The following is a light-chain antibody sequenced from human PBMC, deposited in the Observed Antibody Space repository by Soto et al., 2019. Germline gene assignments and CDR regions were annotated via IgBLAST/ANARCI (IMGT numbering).Light chain of an antibody. V-gene: IGKV1-9*01. Sequence: DIQLTQSPSFLSASVRDRVTITCRASQGISSYLAWYQQKPGRAPKLLIYAASTLQSGVPLRVSGSGSGTEFTLTISSLQPDDFATYYCQQYKTYPWTFGQGTKVDIK. CDR2: AAS. CDR1: QGISSY. J-gene: IGKJ1*01. CDR3: QQYKTYPWT.